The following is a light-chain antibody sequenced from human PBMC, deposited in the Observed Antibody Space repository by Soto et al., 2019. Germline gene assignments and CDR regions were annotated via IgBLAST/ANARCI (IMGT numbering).Light chain of an antibody. J-gene: IGKJ3*01. V-gene: IGKV3-11*01. CDR2: DAS. CDR3: QQRSNWPPE. CDR1: QSVSSY. Sequence: ETVMTQSPATLSVSPGERATLSCRASQSVSSYLAWYQQKPGQAPRLLMYDASNRATGIPARFSGSGSGTDFTLTISSLEPEDFAVYYCQQRSNWPPEFGPGTKVDIK.